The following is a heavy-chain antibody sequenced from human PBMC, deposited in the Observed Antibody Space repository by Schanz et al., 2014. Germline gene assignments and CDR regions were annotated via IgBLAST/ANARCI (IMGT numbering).Heavy chain of an antibody. CDR1: GGSFSGYY. Sequence: QVQLQQWGAGLLKPSETLSLTCAVFGGSFSGYYWSWIRQPPGKGLEWIGEINHSGSTNYNPSLKRRSPIPVTPPKNHFPMKWSLVTAADTAVYYCARHLPGGYNNHGWFDPWGQGTLVTVSS. CDR3: ARHLPGGYNNHGWFDP. J-gene: IGHJ5*02. V-gene: IGHV4-34*01. D-gene: IGHD4-4*01. CDR2: INHSGST.